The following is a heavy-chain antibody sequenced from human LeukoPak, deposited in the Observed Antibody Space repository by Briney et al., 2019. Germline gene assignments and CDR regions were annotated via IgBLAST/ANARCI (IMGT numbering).Heavy chain of an antibody. CDR3: ARESDSSGYYDY. D-gene: IGHD3-22*01. CDR2: ISSSSTYT. J-gene: IGHJ4*02. V-gene: IGHV3-11*06. CDR1: GFSFSNFY. Sequence: GSLRLSCAASGFSFSNFYMSWIRQAPGKGLEWVSYISSSSTYTNSADSVRGRFTISRDNAKNSLYLQMNSLRVEDTAVYYCARESDSSGYYDYWGQGTLVTVSS.